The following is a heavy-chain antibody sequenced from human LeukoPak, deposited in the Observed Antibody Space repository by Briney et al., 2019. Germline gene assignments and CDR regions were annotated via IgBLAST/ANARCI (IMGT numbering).Heavy chain of an antibody. CDR2: INDSGST. CDR1: GRSISSGGYY. D-gene: IGHD6-13*01. V-gene: IGHV4-31*03. J-gene: IGHJ6*02. Sequence: PSETLSLTCTVSGRSISSGGYYWSWIRQHPWNGLEWIGDINDSGSTYNNPFLKSRVTISVDTSKTQFSLKLSSVTAANTAVYYCASIAAPYYFYGMDVWGQGTTVTVSS. CDR3: ASIAAPYYFYGMDV.